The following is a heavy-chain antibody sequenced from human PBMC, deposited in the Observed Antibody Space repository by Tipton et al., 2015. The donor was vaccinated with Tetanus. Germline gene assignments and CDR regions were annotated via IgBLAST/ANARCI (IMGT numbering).Heavy chain of an antibody. V-gene: IGHV1-46*04. CDR3: ARDREALDY. J-gene: IGHJ3*01. CDR1: GYTFTQYY. D-gene: IGHD1-26*01. CDR2: IYPSDGST. Sequence: QSGAEVKKPGASVKLSCKTSGYTFTQYYLHWVRQAPGQGLEWMGMIYPSDGSTSYAEKLQGRVTMTRDTPTSTVYMEMSSLRSEDTAVYYCARDREALDYWGQGTKVTVSS.